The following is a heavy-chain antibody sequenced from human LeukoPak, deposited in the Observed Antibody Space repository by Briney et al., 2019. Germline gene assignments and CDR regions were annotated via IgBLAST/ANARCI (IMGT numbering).Heavy chain of an antibody. J-gene: IGHJ4*02. V-gene: IGHV4-31*03. D-gene: IGHD3-10*01. CDR2: IYYSGST. CDR3: ARGEQYGSGTVQFDY. Sequence: SQTLSLTCTVSGGSISSGGYYSSWIRQHPGKGLEWIGYIYYSGSTYYNPSLKSRVTMSVDKSRNQFSLRLTSVTAADTAVYYCARGEQYGSGTVQFDYWGQGTLVTVSS. CDR1: GGSISSGGYY.